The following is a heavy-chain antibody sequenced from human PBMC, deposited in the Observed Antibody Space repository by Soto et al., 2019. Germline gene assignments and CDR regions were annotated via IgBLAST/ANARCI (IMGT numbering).Heavy chain of an antibody. D-gene: IGHD5-12*01. V-gene: IGHV6-1*01. J-gene: IGHJ5*02. CDR1: GDSVSSNTAS. CDR3: AKGDNLGPKTGYAFDP. CDR2: TYFRSKWYN. Sequence: SQTLSLTCAISGDSVSSNTASWNWIRQSPSRGLEWLGRTYFRSKWYNDYAVSVKSRTIINPDTSNNQFPLQLNSVTPEDTAVYFCAKGDNLGPKTGYAFDPWGQGIMVTVSS.